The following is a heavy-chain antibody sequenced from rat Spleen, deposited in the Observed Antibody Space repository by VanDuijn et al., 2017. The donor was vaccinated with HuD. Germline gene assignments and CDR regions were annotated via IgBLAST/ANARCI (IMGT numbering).Heavy chain of an antibody. D-gene: IGHD1-9*01. CDR3: TTDRHTMGISGDYFDY. CDR1: GFTFSNYY. V-gene: IGHV5-27*01. Sequence: EVQLVESGGGLVQPGRSLKLSCAASGFTFSNYYMAWVRQAPTKGLEWVAYISTGGGSTYYRDSVKGRFTISRDNAKSTLYLQMDSLRSEDTATYYCTTDRHTMGISGDYFDYWGQGVMVTVSS. J-gene: IGHJ2*01. CDR2: ISTGGGST.